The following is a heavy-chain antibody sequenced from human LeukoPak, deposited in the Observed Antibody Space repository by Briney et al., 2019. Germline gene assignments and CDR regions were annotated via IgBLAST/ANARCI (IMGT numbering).Heavy chain of an antibody. Sequence: GRSLRLSCAASGFTFSNYAMHWVRQAPGKGLEWVAFISYEGSIQYYADSVKGRFSISRDNSQNTLFLQMSSLRVEDTALYYCAKVIDYYFDYWGQGTLVTVSS. CDR2: ISYEGSIQ. CDR1: GFTFSNYA. CDR3: AKVIDYYFDY. V-gene: IGHV3-30*18. D-gene: IGHD2-21*01. J-gene: IGHJ4*02.